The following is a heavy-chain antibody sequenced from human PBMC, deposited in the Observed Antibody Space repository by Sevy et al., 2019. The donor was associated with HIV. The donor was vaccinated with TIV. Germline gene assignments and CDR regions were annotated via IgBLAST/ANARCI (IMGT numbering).Heavy chain of an antibody. V-gene: IGHV4-59*01. CDR3: ARGNSGSYGWFDP. J-gene: IGHJ5*02. CDR2: IYSSGGT. CDR1: GGSISNYY. Sequence: SETLSLTCTVSGGSISNYYWNWIRQPPGKGLEWIGYIYSSGGTNYNPSLRSRVTMSADTSKNQFSLKLSFVTAADTAMYYCARGNSGSYGWFDPWGQGTLVTVSS. D-gene: IGHD1-26*01.